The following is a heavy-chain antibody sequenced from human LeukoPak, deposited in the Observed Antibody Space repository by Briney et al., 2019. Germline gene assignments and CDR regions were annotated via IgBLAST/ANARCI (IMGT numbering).Heavy chain of an antibody. D-gene: IGHD3-9*01. Sequence: GGSLRLSCAASGFTFNSYNMNWVRQAPGKGLEWVSSISGSSSYIYYADSVRGRFTISRDNAKNSLYLEMNSLSAEDTAVYYCARYYGILTGYNYFDYWGQGTLVTVSS. CDR2: ISGSSSYI. CDR1: GFTFNSYN. J-gene: IGHJ4*02. V-gene: IGHV3-21*01. CDR3: ARYYGILTGYNYFDY.